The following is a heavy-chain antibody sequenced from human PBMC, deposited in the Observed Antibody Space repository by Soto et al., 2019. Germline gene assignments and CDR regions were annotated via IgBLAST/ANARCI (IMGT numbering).Heavy chain of an antibody. CDR3: ARDVHSGYVTGYYFDY. CDR2: ISSSGSTI. D-gene: IGHD5-12*01. CDR1: GFTFSDYY. V-gene: IGHV3-11*01. J-gene: IGHJ4*02. Sequence: SGGSLRLSCAASGFTFSDYYMSWIRQAPGKGLEWVSYISSSGSTIYYADSVKGRFTISRDNAKNSLYLQMNSLRAEDTAVYYCARDVHSGYVTGYYFDYWGQGTLVTVSP.